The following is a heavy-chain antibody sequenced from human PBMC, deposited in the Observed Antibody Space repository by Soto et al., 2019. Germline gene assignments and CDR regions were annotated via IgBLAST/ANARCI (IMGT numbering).Heavy chain of an antibody. Sequence: QVQLQESGPGLVKPSETLSLTCTVSGGSISSYYWSWIRQPPGKGLEWIGYIYYSGSTNYNPSLTSRVTISVDTSKNQFSLKLSSVTAADTAVYYCARWWLGDSSGWYDYWGQGTLVTVSS. CDR3: ARWWLGDSSGWYDY. CDR1: GGSISSYY. V-gene: IGHV4-59*01. J-gene: IGHJ4*02. D-gene: IGHD6-19*01. CDR2: IYYSGST.